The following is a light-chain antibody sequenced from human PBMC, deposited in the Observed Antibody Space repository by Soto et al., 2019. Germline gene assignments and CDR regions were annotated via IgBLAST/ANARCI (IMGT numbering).Light chain of an antibody. V-gene: IGKV1-5*01. J-gene: IGKJ2*01. Sequence: DIQMTQSPSTLSASIGDRVTITCRASQSINRWLAWYQQSPGKAPKLLISDASSLEGGVPSRFSGSGSVTEFTLTIXXXXXEDFATYYCQEYNTXRRTFAQGTRXEX. CDR1: QSINRW. CDR3: QEYNTXRRT. CDR2: DAS.